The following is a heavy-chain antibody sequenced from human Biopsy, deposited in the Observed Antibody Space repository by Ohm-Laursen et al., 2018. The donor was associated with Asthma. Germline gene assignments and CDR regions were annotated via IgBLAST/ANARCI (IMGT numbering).Heavy chain of an antibody. CDR3: ARAVSSSSYWYFDL. CDR2: IYYSGRT. Sequence: SETLSLTWIVSGDAMSTSGSYWGWIRQSPGEGLEWIGSIYYSGRTYYNPSLESRVTISADTSKNHFSLKVTSVTAADTAVYYCARAVSSSSYWYFDLWGRGDLVTVSS. CDR1: GDAMSTSGSY. J-gene: IGHJ2*01. D-gene: IGHD6-6*01. V-gene: IGHV4-39*02.